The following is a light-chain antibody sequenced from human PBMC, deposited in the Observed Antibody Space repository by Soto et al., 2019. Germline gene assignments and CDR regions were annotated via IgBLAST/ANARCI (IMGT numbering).Light chain of an antibody. J-gene: IGKJ2*01. Sequence: DIVMTQSPDSLAVSLGERATINCKSSQSVLYSSNNKNYLAWYQQRPGQPPKLLIYWASTRESGVPDRFSGSGSGTDSPLTITSLQAEDGAVYYCQQYESTPPTFGQGTKLEIK. CDR1: QSVLYSSNNKNY. CDR3: QQYESTPPT. V-gene: IGKV4-1*01. CDR2: WAS.